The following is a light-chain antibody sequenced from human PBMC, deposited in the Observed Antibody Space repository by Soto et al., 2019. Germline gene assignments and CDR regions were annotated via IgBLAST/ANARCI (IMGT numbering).Light chain of an antibody. Sequence: EIVMTQSPATLSVSPGERATLSCRASQSVSSDLAWYQQKAGQAPRLLIYGASTRATGIPAWFSGSGSGTDFTLTIGSLQTDDFAVYYCHQYNNSPYTFGQGTKLEIK. CDR2: GAS. CDR3: HQYNNSPYT. J-gene: IGKJ2*01. V-gene: IGKV3-15*01. CDR1: QSVSSD.